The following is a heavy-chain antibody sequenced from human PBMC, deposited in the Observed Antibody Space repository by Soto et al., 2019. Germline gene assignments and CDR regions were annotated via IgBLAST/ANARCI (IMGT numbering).Heavy chain of an antibody. J-gene: IGHJ4*02. Sequence: ASVKVSCKASGYTFTSYGISWVRQAPGQGLEWMGWISAYNGNTNCAQKLQGRVTMTTDTSTSTAYMELRSLRSDDTAVYYCAILDIVAIPSDYWGQGTLVTVSS. CDR3: AILDIVAIPSDY. D-gene: IGHD5-12*01. CDR1: GYTFTSYG. CDR2: ISAYNGNT. V-gene: IGHV1-18*01.